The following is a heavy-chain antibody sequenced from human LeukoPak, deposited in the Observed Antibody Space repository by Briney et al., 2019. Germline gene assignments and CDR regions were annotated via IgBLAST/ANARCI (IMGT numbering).Heavy chain of an antibody. D-gene: IGHD6-13*01. CDR2: INPNSGGT. V-gene: IGHV1-2*02. J-gene: IGHJ4*02. CDR1: GYTFTGYY. CDR3: ATTAAPLGY. Sequence: ASVKVSCKASGYTFTGYYMHWVRQAPGQGLEWMGWINPNSGGTNYAQKFRGRVTMARDTSISTAYMELSSLTSDDTAVYYCATTAAPLGYWGQGTLVTVSS.